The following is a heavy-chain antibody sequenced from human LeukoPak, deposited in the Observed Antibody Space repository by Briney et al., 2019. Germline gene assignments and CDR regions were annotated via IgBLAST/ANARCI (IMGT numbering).Heavy chain of an antibody. D-gene: IGHD2/OR15-2a*01. CDR2: ISYDGSNK. CDR1: IFVLSEYY. J-gene: IGHJ4*02. V-gene: IGHV3-30*18. Sequence: PGGSLRLSCETSIFVLSEYYMHWVRLAPGKGLEWVAVISYDGSNKYYADSVKGRFTISRDNSKNTLYLQMNSLRAEDTAVYYCAKDLEDSKYCFDYWGQGTLVTVSS. CDR3: AKDLEDSKYCFDY.